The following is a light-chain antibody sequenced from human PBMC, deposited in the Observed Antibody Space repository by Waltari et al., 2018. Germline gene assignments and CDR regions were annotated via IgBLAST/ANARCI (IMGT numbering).Light chain of an antibody. CDR3: QQRHNWPLT. CDR1: QSVRVY. Sequence: EIVLTQSPATLSLSPGERATLSCRASQSVRVYLAWYQQKPGQAPRILIYDTPNRASGTPDRFSGSGSGTDFSLSISSLEPEDFAVYYCQQRHNWPLTFGGGTKVEIK. CDR2: DTP. J-gene: IGKJ4*01. V-gene: IGKV3-11*01.